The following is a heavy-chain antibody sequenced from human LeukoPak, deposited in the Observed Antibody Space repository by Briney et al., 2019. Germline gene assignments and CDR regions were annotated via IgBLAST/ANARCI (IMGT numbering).Heavy chain of an antibody. CDR1: GGTFSSYA. Sequence: SVKVSCKASGGTFSSYAISWVRQAPGQGLEWMGRIIPIPGIANYAQKFQGRVTITADKSTSTAYMELSSLRSEDTAVYYCSSAGGYYYGMDVWGQGTTVTVSS. CDR3: SSAGGYYYGMDV. J-gene: IGHJ6*02. CDR2: IIPIPGIA. V-gene: IGHV1-69*04. D-gene: IGHD3-16*01.